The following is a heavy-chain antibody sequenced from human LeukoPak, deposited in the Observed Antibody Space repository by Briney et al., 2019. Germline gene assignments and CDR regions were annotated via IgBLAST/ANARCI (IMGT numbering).Heavy chain of an antibody. CDR2: MNPNSGNT. Sequence: AASVKVSCKASEYTFTSYDINWVRQATGQGLEWMGWMNPNSGNTGYVQKFQGRVTMTRNTSISTAYMELSSLTFEDTAVYYCARGRHPGPTWISEYWGQGTLVTVSS. CDR1: EYTFTSYD. D-gene: IGHD5-12*01. V-gene: IGHV1-8*01. J-gene: IGHJ4*02. CDR3: ARGRHPGPTWISEY.